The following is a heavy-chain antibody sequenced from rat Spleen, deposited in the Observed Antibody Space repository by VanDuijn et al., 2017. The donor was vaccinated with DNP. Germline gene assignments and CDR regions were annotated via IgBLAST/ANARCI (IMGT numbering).Heavy chain of an antibody. CDR2: ITTGGGYT. J-gene: IGHJ2*01. Sequence: EVQLVESGGGLVQPGRSIKLSCATSGFTFSNYYMAWVRQAPAKGLEWVASITTGGGYTYYRDSVKGRFTISRDNAKSTLYLQMDSLRSEDTATYYCATRDGGYWGQGVMVTVSS. V-gene: IGHV5-25*01. CDR1: GFTFSNYY. CDR3: ATRDGGY. D-gene: IGHD1-11*01.